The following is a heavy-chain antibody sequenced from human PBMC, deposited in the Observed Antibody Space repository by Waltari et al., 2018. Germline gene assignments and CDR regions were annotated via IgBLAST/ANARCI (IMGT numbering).Heavy chain of an antibody. CDR1: GYTFTSYA. J-gene: IGHJ4*02. V-gene: IGHV1-3*01. Sequence: QVQLVQSGAEVKKPGASVKVSCKASGYTFTSYAMHWVRQAPGQRLEWMGWINAGNGNTKYSQKFQGRFTISRDNAKNSLYLQMNSLRAEDTAVYYCAREQQLLPFDYWGQGTLVTVSS. CDR2: INAGNGNT. D-gene: IGHD6-13*01. CDR3: AREQQLLPFDY.